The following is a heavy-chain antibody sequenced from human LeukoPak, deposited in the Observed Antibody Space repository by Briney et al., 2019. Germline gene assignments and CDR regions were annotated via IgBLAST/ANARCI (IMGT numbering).Heavy chain of an antibody. D-gene: IGHD3-22*01. CDR3: AKPYYYDSSGYYRYYYGMDV. V-gene: IGHV3-23*01. Sequence: GGSLRLSCAASGFTVSSNYMSWVRQAPGKGLEWVSAISGSGGSTYYADSVKGRFTISRDNSKNTLYLQMNSLRAEDTAVYYCAKPYYYDSSGYYRYYYGMDVWGQGTTVTVSS. CDR2: ISGSGGST. CDR1: GFTVSSNY. J-gene: IGHJ6*02.